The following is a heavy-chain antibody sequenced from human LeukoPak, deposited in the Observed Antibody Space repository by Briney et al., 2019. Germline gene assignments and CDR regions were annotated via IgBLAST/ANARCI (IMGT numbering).Heavy chain of an antibody. CDR3: ASRDAATVVTPGWFDP. J-gene: IGHJ5*02. CDR1: GVSFSGYY. D-gene: IGHD4-23*01. V-gene: IGHV4-34*01. Sequence: SETLSLTCAVYGVSFSGYYWSWIRQPPGKGLEWIGEINHSGSTNYNPSLKSRVTISVDTSKNQFSLKLSSVTAADTAVYYCASRDAATVVTPGWFDPWGQGTLVTVSS. CDR2: INHSGST.